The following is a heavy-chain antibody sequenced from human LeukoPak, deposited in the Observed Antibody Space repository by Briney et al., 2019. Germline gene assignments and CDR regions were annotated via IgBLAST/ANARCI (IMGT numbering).Heavy chain of an antibody. CDR1: GGSISSYY. D-gene: IGHD1-26*01. CDR3: AREIGARGVDY. Sequence: TLSLACTVSGGSISSYYWSWIRQPPGKGLEWIGYIYYSGSTNYNPSLKSRVTISVDTSKNQFSLKLSSVTAADTAVYYCAREIGARGVDYWGQGTLVTVSS. CDR2: IYYSGST. J-gene: IGHJ4*02. V-gene: IGHV4-59*01.